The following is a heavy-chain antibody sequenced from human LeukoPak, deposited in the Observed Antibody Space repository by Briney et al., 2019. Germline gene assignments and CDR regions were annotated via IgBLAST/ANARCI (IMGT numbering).Heavy chain of an antibody. J-gene: IGHJ4*02. Sequence: GRSLRLSCAASGFTFDDYAMHWVRQAPGKGLEWVSGISWNSGSIGYADSVKGQFTISRDNAKNSLYLQMNSLRAEDTALYYCAKASGLGSGSWYYFDYWGQGTLVTVSS. CDR1: GFTFDDYA. CDR3: AKASGLGSGSWYYFDY. V-gene: IGHV3-9*01. D-gene: IGHD3-10*01. CDR2: ISWNSGSI.